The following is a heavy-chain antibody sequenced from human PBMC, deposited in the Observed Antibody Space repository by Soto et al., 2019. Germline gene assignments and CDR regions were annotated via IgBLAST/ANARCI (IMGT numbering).Heavy chain of an antibody. CDR2: FRESGGTT. CDR3: AKEALRYSYGPDAFDI. V-gene: IGHV3-23*01. CDR1: GFTFSSSA. J-gene: IGHJ3*02. D-gene: IGHD5-18*01. Sequence: GGSLRLSCASSGFTFSSSAMSWVRQATGKGLEWVSTFRESGGTTHYADSVKGRFTISRDTSKNMLYLQMNSLRAEDTAVYYCAKEALRYSYGPDAFDIWGQGTMVTVSS.